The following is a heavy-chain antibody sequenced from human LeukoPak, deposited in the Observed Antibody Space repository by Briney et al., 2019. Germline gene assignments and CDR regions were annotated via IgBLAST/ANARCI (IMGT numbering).Heavy chain of an antibody. CDR3: ARAYYYDSGTYDFDY. D-gene: IGHD3-10*01. CDR2: IWYDGSNK. J-gene: IGHJ4*02. Sequence: GGFLRLSCAASGFTFSSYGMHWVRQAPGKGLEWVAVIWYDGSNKYYADSVKGRFTISRDNSKNTLYLQMNSLRAEDTAVYYCARAYYYDSGTYDFDYWGQGTLVTVSS. CDR1: GFTFSSYG. V-gene: IGHV3-33*01.